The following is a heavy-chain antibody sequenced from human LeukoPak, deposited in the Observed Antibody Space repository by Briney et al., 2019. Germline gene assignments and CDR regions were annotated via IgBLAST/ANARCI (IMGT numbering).Heavy chain of an antibody. CDR2: INHSGST. CDR1: GGSFSGYY. CDR3: ARVSWYGSKYYFDY. D-gene: IGHD6-13*01. V-gene: IGHV4-34*01. J-gene: IGHJ4*02. Sequence: SETLSLTCAVYGGSFSGYYWSWIRQPPGKGLEWIGEINHSGSTNYNPSLKSRVTISVDTSKNQFSLKLSSVTAADTAVYYCARVSWYGSKYYFDYWGQGTLVTVSS.